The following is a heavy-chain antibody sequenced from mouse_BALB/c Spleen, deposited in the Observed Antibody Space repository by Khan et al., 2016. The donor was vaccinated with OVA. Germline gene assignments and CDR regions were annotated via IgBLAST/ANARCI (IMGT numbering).Heavy chain of an antibody. CDR1: GYTFSSYW. J-gene: IGHJ2*01. CDR3: ARDRIDY. V-gene: IGHV1-7*01. CDR2: INPTSGYT. Sequence: VQLQESGAEQAKPGVSVKMSCKTSGYTFSSYWMHWVKQRPGQGLEWIGYINPTSGYTEYNEKFKDKATLSADKSSSTAYMQLTSLTSEDSAVYYCARDRIDYWGQGTTLTVSA.